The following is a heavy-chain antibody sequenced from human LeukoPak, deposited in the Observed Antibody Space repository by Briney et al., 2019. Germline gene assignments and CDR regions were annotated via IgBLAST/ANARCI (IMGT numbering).Heavy chain of an antibody. J-gene: IGHJ4*02. D-gene: IGHD5-12*01. CDR2: IIPILGIA. CDR1: GGTFSSYA. CDR3: ARGVNSGYDLDY. V-gene: IGHV1-69*04. Sequence: SVKVSCKASGGTFSSYAISWVRHAPGQGLEWMGRIIPILGIANYAQKFQGRVTITADKSTSTAYMELSSLRSEDTAVYYCARGVNSGYDLDYWGQGTLVTVSS.